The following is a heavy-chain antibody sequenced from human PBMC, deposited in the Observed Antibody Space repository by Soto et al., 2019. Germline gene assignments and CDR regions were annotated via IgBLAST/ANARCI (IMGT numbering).Heavy chain of an antibody. Sequence: SETLSLTCAVYGGSFSGYYWSWIRQPPGKGLEWIGEINHSGSTNYNPSLKSRVTISVDTSKNQFSLKLSSVTAADTAVYYCARGETLFDYWGQGTLVTVSS. V-gene: IGHV4-34*01. CDR1: GGSFSGYY. CDR2: INHSGST. J-gene: IGHJ4*02. CDR3: ARGETLFDY.